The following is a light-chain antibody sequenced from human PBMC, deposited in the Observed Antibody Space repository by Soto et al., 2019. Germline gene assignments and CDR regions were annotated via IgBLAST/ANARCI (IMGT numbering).Light chain of an antibody. J-gene: IGLJ2*01. CDR2: KNN. CDR3: AAWDESLSGPI. V-gene: IGLV1-47*01. CDR1: SANIGSNY. Sequence: QSVLTQPPSASETPGQRVTIPCSGSSANIGSNYVSWYQQLPGTAPKLLIYKNNQRPSGVPDRFSGSKSGTSASLAISGLRSEAEAEYFCAAWDESLSGPIFGGGTKLTVL.